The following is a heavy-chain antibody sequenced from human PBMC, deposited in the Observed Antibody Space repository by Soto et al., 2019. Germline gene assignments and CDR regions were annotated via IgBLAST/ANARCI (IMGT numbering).Heavy chain of an antibody. V-gene: IGHV3-7*01. J-gene: IGHJ6*03. CDR1: GFTFSSYW. CDR2: IKQDGSEK. CDR3: ARGITMVRGVITTDYYYYYMDV. Sequence: HPGGSLRLSCAASGFTFSSYWMSWVRQAPGKGLEWVANIKQDGSEKYYVDSVKGRFTISRDNAKNSLYLQMNSLRAEDTAVYYCARGITMVRGVITTDYYYYYMDVWGKGTTVTVSS. D-gene: IGHD3-10*01.